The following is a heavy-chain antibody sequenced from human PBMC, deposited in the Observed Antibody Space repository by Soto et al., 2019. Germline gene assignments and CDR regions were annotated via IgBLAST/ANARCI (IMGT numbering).Heavy chain of an antibody. Sequence: PSETLSLTCTVSGGSISSGDYYWSWIRQPPGKGLEWIGYIYYSGSTYYNPSLKSRVTISVDTSKNQFSLKLSSVTATDTAVYYCARSTKDLGYCSGGSCYNDAFDIWGQGTMVTVSS. J-gene: IGHJ3*02. D-gene: IGHD2-15*01. CDR1: GGSISSGDYY. CDR2: IYYSGST. V-gene: IGHV4-30-4*01. CDR3: ARSTKDLGYCSGGSCYNDAFDI.